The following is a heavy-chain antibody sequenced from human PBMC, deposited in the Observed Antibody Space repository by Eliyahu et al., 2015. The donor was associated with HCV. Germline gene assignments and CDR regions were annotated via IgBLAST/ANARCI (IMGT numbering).Heavy chain of an antibody. D-gene: IGHD1-1*01. J-gene: IGHJ4*02. CDR3: AREKSGRGDC. V-gene: IGHV3-21*01. CDR2: ISSSSSYI. CDR1: GFTFSSXS. Sequence: EVQLVESGGGLVKPGGSXXLSXAASGFTFSSXSMNWVRQAPGKGLEXVSSISSSSSYIYYADSVKGRFTISRDNARNSLYLQMNSLRAEDTAVYYCAREKSGRGDCWGQGTLVTVSS.